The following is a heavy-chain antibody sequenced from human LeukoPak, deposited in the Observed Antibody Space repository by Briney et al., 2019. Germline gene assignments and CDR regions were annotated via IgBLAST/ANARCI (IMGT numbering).Heavy chain of an antibody. CDR2: IKPDGTTK. Sequence: GGALRLSFAASGFPFSSYSMTWVRPAPGKGLGWVANIKPDGTTKFYVDSVKGRFTISRDNALNSLYLQMNSLRAEDTAIYYCARSIPYGTTWYGRSDYWGQGTLVTVSS. J-gene: IGHJ4*02. CDR1: GFPFSSYS. V-gene: IGHV3-7*03. CDR3: ARSIPYGTTWYGRSDY. D-gene: IGHD6-13*01.